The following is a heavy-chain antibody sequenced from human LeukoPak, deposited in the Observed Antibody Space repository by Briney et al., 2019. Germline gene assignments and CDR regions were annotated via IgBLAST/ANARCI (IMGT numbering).Heavy chain of an antibody. Sequence: NPSETLSLTCTFSGASISSSIHYWGWFRQPPGKGLEWIGTLSSSGSTYYNPSLKSRVTISVDTSKNQFSLRQSSVTAADTAVYYCVRHVTGSSHDDWGQGTLVTVSS. CDR3: VRHVTGSSHDD. D-gene: IGHD1-26*01. J-gene: IGHJ4*02. CDR1: GASISSSIHY. CDR2: LSSSGST. V-gene: IGHV4-39*01.